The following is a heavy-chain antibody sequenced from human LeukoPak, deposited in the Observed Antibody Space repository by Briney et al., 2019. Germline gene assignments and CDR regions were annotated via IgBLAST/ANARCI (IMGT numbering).Heavy chain of an antibody. V-gene: IGHV4-31*03. J-gene: IGHJ4*02. CDR1: GGSISSGGYY. CDR3: ARLYYDSPFDY. CDR2: IYYSGST. Sequence: SETLSLTCTVSGGSISSGGYYWSWIRQHPGKGLEWIGYIYYSGSTYYNPSLKSRVTISVDTSKNQFSLKLSSVTAADTAVYYCARLYYDSPFDYWGQGTLVTVSS. D-gene: IGHD3-22*01.